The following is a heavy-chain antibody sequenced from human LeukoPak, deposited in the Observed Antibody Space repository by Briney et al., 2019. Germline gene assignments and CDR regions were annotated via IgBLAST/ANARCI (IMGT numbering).Heavy chain of an antibody. V-gene: IGHV4-59*01. CDR3: ARGDFWFDP. Sequence: MASETLSLTCTVSGGSISSYYWSWIRQPPGKGLEWIGYIYYSGSTNYNPSLKSRVTISVDTSKNQFSLKLSSVTAADTAVYYCARGDFWFDPWGQGTLVTVSS. CDR2: IYYSGST. CDR1: GGSISSYY. J-gene: IGHJ5*02.